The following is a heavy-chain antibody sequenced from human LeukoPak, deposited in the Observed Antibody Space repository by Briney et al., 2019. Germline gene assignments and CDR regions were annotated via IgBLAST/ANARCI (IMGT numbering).Heavy chain of an antibody. CDR1: GFTSSSYA. CDR3: AKDEGKRAGIVVVPAAHDY. Sequence: PGGSLRLSCVASGFTSSSYAMSWVRQAPGKGLEWVSAISGSGGSTYYADSVKGRFTISRDNSKNTLYLQMNSLRAEDTAVYYCAKDEGKRAGIVVVPAAHDYWGQGTLVTVSS. D-gene: IGHD2-2*01. J-gene: IGHJ4*02. CDR2: ISGSGGST. V-gene: IGHV3-23*01.